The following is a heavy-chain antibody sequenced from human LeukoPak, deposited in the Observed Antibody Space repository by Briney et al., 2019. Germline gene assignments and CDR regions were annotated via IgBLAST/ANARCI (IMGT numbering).Heavy chain of an antibody. Sequence: GASVKVSCKASGYTFTSYGISWVRQAPGQGLEWMGWISAYNGNTNYAQKLQGRVTMTTDTSTSTAYMELRSLRSDDTAVYYCARDQGLYSSGYYVDYWGQGTLVTVSS. V-gene: IGHV1-18*01. CDR1: GYTFTSYG. CDR3: ARDQGLYSSGYYVDY. D-gene: IGHD3-22*01. CDR2: ISAYNGNT. J-gene: IGHJ4*02.